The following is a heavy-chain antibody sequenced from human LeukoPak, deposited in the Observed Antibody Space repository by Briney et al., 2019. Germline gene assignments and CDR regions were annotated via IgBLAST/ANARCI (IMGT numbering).Heavy chain of an antibody. CDR1: GYTFSSYG. CDR2: ISAYNGDT. Sequence: GASVKVSCKASGYTFSSYGISWVRQAPGQGLEWMGWISAYNGDTKYAQKLQGRVTMTTDTSTSTAYMELRSLRSDDTAVYYCARDSLGGYGDYIDYWGQGTLVTVSS. V-gene: IGHV1-18*01. J-gene: IGHJ4*02. CDR3: ARDSLGGYGDYIDY. D-gene: IGHD4-17*01.